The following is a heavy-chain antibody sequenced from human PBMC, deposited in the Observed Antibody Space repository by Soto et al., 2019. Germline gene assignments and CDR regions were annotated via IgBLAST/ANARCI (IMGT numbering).Heavy chain of an antibody. J-gene: IGHJ4*02. V-gene: IGHV4-39*01. CDR2: XCXXXSX. Sequence: SEPLSLTCTVSGGSISSSSYYWGWIRQPPGXGLEXXXSXCXXXSXXXXPSLKSRVTISVDTSKNQFSVKLSSVPAADTAVYYCARRSRYFDPWGQGTQVTVSS. D-gene: IGHD2-15*01. CDR3: ARRSRYFDP. CDR1: GGSISSSSYY.